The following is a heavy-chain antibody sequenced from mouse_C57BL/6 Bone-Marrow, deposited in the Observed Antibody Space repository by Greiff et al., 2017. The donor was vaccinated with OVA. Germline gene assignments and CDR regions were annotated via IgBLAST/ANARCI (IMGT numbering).Heavy chain of an antibody. J-gene: IGHJ3*01. CDR1: GFTFSDYY. V-gene: IGHV5-12*01. CDR2: ISNGGGST. D-gene: IGHD2-4*01. CDR3: ARHIYYDYVFAY. Sequence: EVKLVESGGGLVQPGGSLKLSCAASGFTFSDYYMYWVRQTPEKRLEWVAYISNGGGSTYYPDTVKGRFTISRDNAKNTLYLQMSRLKSEDTAMYYCARHIYYDYVFAYWGQGTLVTVSA.